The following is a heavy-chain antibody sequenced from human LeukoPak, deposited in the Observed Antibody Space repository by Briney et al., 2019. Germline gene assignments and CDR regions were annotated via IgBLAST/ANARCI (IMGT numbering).Heavy chain of an antibody. CDR1: GFTFGDYA. Sequence: PGRSLRLSCTASGFTFGDYAMNWVRQAPGKGLEWAASVKGRFTISRDDSESIAYLQMSSLKTEDTAVYYCTRDRCSSTSCYFDYWGQGTLVTVSS. J-gene: IGHJ4*02. CDR3: TRDRCSSTSCYFDY. D-gene: IGHD2-2*01. V-gene: IGHV3-49*04.